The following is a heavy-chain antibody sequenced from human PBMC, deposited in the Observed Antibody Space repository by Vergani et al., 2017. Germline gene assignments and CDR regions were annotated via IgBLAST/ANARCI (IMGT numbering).Heavy chain of an antibody. CDR1: GFTFSSYG. J-gene: IGHJ4*02. D-gene: IGHD6-13*01. CDR2: IWYDGSNK. V-gene: IGHV3-33*01. Sequence: QVQLVESGGGVVQPGRSLRLSCAASGFTFSSYGMHWVRQAPGKGLEWVAVIWYDGSNKYYADSVKGRFTISRDNSKNTLYLQMNSLRAEDTAVYYCARDDWYSSSRDGLGGFDYWGQGTLVTVSS. CDR3: ARDDWYSSSRDGLGGFDY.